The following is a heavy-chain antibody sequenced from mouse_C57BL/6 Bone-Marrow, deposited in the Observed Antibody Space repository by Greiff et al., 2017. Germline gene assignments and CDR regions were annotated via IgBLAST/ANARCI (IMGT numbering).Heavy chain of an antibody. J-gene: IGHJ3*01. CDR3: ARSGSLLLRAWFAY. Sequence: QVQLQQSGAELVRPGTSVKVSCKASGYAFTNYLIEWVKQRPGQGLEWIGVINPGSGGTNYNEKFKGKATLTADKSSSTAYMQLSSLTSEDSAVYVCARSGSLLLRAWFAYWGQGTLVTVSA. V-gene: IGHV1-54*01. CDR1: GYAFTNYL. D-gene: IGHD1-1*01. CDR2: INPGSGGT.